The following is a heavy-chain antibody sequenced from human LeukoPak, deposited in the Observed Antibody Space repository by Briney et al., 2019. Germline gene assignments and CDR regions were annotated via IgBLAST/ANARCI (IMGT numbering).Heavy chain of an antibody. CDR2: IIPIFGTA. D-gene: IGHD5-18*01. Sequence: ASVKVSCKASGYTFTSYGISWVRQAPGQGLEWMGGIIPIFGTANYAQKFQGRVTITADESTSTAYMELSSLRSEDTAVYYCARESGGYSYGYGDYWGQGTLVTVSS. CDR1: GYTFTSYG. CDR3: ARESGGYSYGYGDY. J-gene: IGHJ4*02. V-gene: IGHV1-69*13.